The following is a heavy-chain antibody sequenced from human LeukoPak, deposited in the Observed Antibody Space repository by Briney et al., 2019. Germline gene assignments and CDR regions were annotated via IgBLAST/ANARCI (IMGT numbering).Heavy chain of an antibody. J-gene: IGHJ5*02. Sequence: ASVKVSCKASGYTFTGYYMHWVRQAPGQGLEWMGWINPKSGATNYAQKFQGRVTITADESTTTAYMELSSLRSEDTAVYYCARVTHTELSTWFDPWGQGTLVTVSS. V-gene: IGHV1-2*02. CDR3: ARVTHTELSTWFDP. D-gene: IGHD5-18*01. CDR1: GYTFTGYY. CDR2: INPKSGAT.